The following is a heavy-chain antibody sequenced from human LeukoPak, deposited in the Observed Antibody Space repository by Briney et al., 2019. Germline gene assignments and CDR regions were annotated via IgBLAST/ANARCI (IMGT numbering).Heavy chain of an antibody. CDR3: TTDLGSSRPNY. Sequence: GGSLRLSCAVSAVSGFSFSSYWMAWVRQAPGKGLQWVANIKQDGSEKYYVDSVKGRFTTSRDNAKNSLVLQMSSLRAEDTAVYYCTTDLGSSRPNYWGQGTLVTVSS. V-gene: IGHV3-7*02. CDR1: AVSGFSFSSYW. CDR2: IKQDGSEK. D-gene: IGHD6-13*01. J-gene: IGHJ4*02.